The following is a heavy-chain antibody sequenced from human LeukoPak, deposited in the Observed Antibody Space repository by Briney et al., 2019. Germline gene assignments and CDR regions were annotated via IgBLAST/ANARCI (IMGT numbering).Heavy chain of an antibody. V-gene: IGHV4-34*01. J-gene: IGHJ6*03. CDR1: GGSFSGYY. CDR3: ARGVGATTNYYYMDV. D-gene: IGHD1-26*01. CDR2: INHSGST. Sequence: PSETLSLTCAVYGGSFSGYYWSWIRQPPGKGLEWIGEINHSGSTNYNPSLKSRVTISVDTSKNQFSLKLSSVTAADTAVYYCARGVGATTNYYYMDVWGKGTTVTVSS.